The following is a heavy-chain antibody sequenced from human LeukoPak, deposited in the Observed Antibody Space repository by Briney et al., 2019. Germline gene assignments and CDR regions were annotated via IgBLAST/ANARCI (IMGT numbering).Heavy chain of an antibody. V-gene: IGHV4-39*01. J-gene: IGHJ4*02. CDR1: GGSISSSSYH. CDR3: ARHNAYSSSWYGDD. D-gene: IGHD6-13*01. Sequence: PSETLSLNCTVSGGSISSSSYHWGWIRQPPGKGLEWIGSICYSGSTYYNPSRKSRVTISVATSKNQFSLKLSSVTAADTAVYYCARHNAYSSSWYGDDWGQGTLVTVSS. CDR2: ICYSGST.